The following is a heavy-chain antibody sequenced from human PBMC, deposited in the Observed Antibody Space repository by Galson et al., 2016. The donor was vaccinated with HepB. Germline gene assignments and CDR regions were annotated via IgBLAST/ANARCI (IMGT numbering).Heavy chain of an antibody. D-gene: IGHD6-13*01. CDR3: TDGGGIAAAARGLNH. Sequence: SLRLSCAASGFTFSDHAMSWFRQAPGKGLEWVGFISSKAYGGTTEFAASVKDRFTISRDDSESIAYLQMNSLKIEDTAVYYCTDGGGIAAAARGLNHWGQGTLVTVSS. V-gene: IGHV3-49*03. CDR2: ISSKAYGGTT. J-gene: IGHJ5*02. CDR1: GFTFSDHA.